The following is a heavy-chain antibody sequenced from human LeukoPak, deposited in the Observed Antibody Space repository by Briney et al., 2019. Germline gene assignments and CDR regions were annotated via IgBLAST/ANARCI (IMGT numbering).Heavy chain of an antibody. CDR3: ARVSDRTVWFGKHRKPNYFDY. CDR2: ISAYNGNT. J-gene: IGHJ4*02. D-gene: IGHD3-10*01. V-gene: IGHV1-18*01. CDR1: GYTFTSYG. Sequence: ASVKVSCKASGYTFTSYGISWVRQAPGQGLEWMGWISAYNGNTNYAQKLQGRVTMTTDTSTSTAYMELRSLRSDDTAVYYCARVSDRTVWFGKHRKPNYFDYWGQGTLVTVSS.